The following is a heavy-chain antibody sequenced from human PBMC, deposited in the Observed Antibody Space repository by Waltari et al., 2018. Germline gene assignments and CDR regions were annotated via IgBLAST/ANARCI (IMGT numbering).Heavy chain of an antibody. CDR1: GFTLSRHW. V-gene: IGHV3-74*01. J-gene: IGHJ5*01. D-gene: IGHD3-22*01. CDR3: ARGTYYYDNSGPYFDS. Sequence: EVQLVESGGGLVQPGGSLRLSCAASGFTLSRHWMHWVRQARGKGLVWVSRINSDGSSTSYADSVKGRFTISRDNAKNTVYLQMDSLRGEDTAVYYCARGTYYYDNSGPYFDSWGQGTLVTVTS. CDR2: INSDGSST.